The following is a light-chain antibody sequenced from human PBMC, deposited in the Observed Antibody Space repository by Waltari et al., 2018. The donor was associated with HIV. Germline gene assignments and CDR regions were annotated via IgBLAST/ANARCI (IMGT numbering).Light chain of an antibody. CDR3: QLWDSSTVI. CDR2: ADR. Sequence: SYEVTQSLSVSVALGQTAKITCGGNYIGTKSGHWYQQKPGQAPGLVIYADRGRPSGVPDRFSGSSSGNTATLTISGVQSGDEADYYCQLWDSSTVIFGGGTKLTVL. J-gene: IGLJ2*01. CDR1: YIGTKS. V-gene: IGLV3-9*01.